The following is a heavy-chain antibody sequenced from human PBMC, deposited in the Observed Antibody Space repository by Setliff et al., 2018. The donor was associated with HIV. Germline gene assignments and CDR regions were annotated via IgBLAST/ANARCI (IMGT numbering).Heavy chain of an antibody. V-gene: IGHV1-18*01. CDR1: GYSFTSYG. CDR2: ISPYNGNT. Sequence: ASVKVSCKASGYSFTSYGINWVRQAPGQGLEWMGWISPYNGNTDYAQNFQGRVTMTTDTSTSTVYMELSSLRSDDTALYFCARRVSYASSGYPLGYWGQGTQVTVSS. CDR3: ARRVSYASSGYPLGY. J-gene: IGHJ4*02. D-gene: IGHD3-22*01.